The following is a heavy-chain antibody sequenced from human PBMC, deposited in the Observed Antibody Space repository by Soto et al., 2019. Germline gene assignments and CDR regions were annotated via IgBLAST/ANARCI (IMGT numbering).Heavy chain of an antibody. CDR1: GGSISSGGYY. D-gene: IGHD4-17*01. Sequence: PSETLSLTCTVSGGSISSGGYYWSWIRQHPGKGLEWIGYIYYSGSTYYNPSLKSRVTISVDTSKNQFSLKLSSVTAADTAVYYCARDLEGDYGDYVWGQGTLVTVSS. V-gene: IGHV4-31*03. J-gene: IGHJ4*02. CDR3: ARDLEGDYGDYV. CDR2: IYYSGST.